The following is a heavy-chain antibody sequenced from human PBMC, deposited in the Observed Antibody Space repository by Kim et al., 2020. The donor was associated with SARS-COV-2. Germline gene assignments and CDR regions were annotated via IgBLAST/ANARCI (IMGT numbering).Heavy chain of an antibody. CDR2: IYHSGST. CDR1: GYSISSGYY. V-gene: IGHV4-38-2*02. CDR3: ARKRLRHCSGGSCYYYYYGMDV. Sequence: SETLSLTCTVSGYSISSGYYWGWIRQPPGKGLEWIGSIYHSGSTYYNPSLKSRVTISVDTSKNQFPLKLSSVTAADTAVYYCARKRLRHCSGGSCYYYYYGMDVWGQGTTVTVSS. J-gene: IGHJ6*02. D-gene: IGHD2-15*01.